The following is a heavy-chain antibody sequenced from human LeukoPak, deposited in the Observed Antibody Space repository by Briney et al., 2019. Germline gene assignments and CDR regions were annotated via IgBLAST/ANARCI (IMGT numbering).Heavy chain of an antibody. V-gene: IGHV3-30*04. J-gene: IGHJ4*02. CDR2: ISYDGSKT. CDR1: GFPISVYT. D-gene: IGHD3-16*01. CDR3: ARDWGIDS. Sequence: GGSLRLSCAASGFPISVYTMVWVRQAPGKGPEWVAVISYDGSKTYYGDSVKGRFTISRDNSKNTLWLQMNSLRVEDTAIYYCARDWGIDSWGQGTLVTVSS.